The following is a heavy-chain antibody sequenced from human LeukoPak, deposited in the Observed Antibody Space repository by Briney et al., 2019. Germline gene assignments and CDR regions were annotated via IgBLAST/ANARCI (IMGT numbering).Heavy chain of an antibody. CDR2: ISSSGSTI. D-gene: IGHD6-13*01. J-gene: IGHJ4*02. CDR3: ARGERSSWYQYFDY. CDR1: GFTFSDYY. Sequence: SGGSLRLSCAASGFTFSDYYMSWIRQAPGKGLEWVSYISSSGSTIYYADSVKGRFTISRDNAKNSLYLQMNSLRAEDTAVYYCARGERSSWYQYFDYWGQGTLVTVSS. V-gene: IGHV3-11*01.